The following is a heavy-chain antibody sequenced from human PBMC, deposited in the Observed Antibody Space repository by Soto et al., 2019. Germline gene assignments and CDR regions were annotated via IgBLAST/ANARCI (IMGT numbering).Heavy chain of an antibody. Sequence: PSETLSLTCAVXGGSFSGYYWSWIRQPPGKGLEWIGEINHSGSTNYNPSLKSRVTISVDTSKNQFSLKLSSVTAADTAVYYCARDYDYWGQGTLVTVSS. V-gene: IGHV4-34*01. CDR3: ARDYDY. CDR2: INHSGST. J-gene: IGHJ4*02. CDR1: GGSFSGYY.